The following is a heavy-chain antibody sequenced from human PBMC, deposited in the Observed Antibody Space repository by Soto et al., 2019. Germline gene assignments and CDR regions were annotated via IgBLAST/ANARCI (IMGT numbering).Heavy chain of an antibody. CDR3: ARLDSSGYYYGYYFDY. Sequence: SETLSLTCTVSGGSISSGGYYWSWIRQHPGKGLGWIGYIYYSGSTYYNPSLKSRVTISVDTSKNQFSLKLSSVTAAGTAVYYCARLDSSGYYYGYYFDYWGQGTLVTVSS. J-gene: IGHJ4*02. CDR2: IYYSGST. V-gene: IGHV4-31*03. D-gene: IGHD3-22*01. CDR1: GGSISSGGYY.